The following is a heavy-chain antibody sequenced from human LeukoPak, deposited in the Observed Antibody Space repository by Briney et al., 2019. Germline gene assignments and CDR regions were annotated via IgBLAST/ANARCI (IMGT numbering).Heavy chain of an antibody. CDR2: IKQDGTKD. V-gene: IGHV3-7*01. J-gene: IGHJ4*02. D-gene: IGHD2-15*01. CDR1: GFTLSNYW. Sequence: QPGGSLTLPCAASGFTLSNYWTTWVRHATGKALEWLANIKQDGTKDDYVDTVKGRFTISRDNAENSLYKQMNSLRAEDTAVYYCTRDTGCPDGTCYSFYDYWGQGTLVTVSS. CDR3: TRDTGCPDGTCYSFYDY.